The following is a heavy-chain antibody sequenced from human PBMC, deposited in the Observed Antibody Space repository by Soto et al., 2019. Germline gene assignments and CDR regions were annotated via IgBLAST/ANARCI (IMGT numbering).Heavy chain of an antibody. J-gene: IGHJ4*02. Sequence: ASVKVSCKAPGCTFNSYGISWVRQAPGQGLEWMGWISAYNGDTHYAQSLQGRVALTTDTSTSTAYMELRSLRSDDTAVYYCARDRVLPAAVQIYFDYWGQGTLVTVSS. V-gene: IGHV1-18*04. CDR3: ARDRVLPAAVQIYFDY. CDR1: GCTFNSYG. D-gene: IGHD2-2*02. CDR2: ISAYNGDT.